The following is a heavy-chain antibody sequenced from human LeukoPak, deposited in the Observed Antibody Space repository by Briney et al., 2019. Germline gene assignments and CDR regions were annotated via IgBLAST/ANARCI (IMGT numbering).Heavy chain of an antibody. D-gene: IGHD1-26*01. CDR2: IYNGVNT. J-gene: IGHJ5*02. Sequence: PSETLSLTCTVSGGSISSYYWSWIRQPPGKGVEWIAHIYNGVNTNYNPSLKSRVTISVDTSKNQFSLRLNSVTAADTAVYYCARSRAFNSGAFDPWGLGSLVTVSS. CDR3: ARSRAFNSGAFDP. V-gene: IGHV4-59*01. CDR1: GGSISSYY.